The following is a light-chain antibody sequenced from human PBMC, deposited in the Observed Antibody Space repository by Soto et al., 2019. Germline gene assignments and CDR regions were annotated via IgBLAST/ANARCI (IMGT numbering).Light chain of an antibody. J-gene: IGKJ1*01. CDR2: WAS. CDR1: QSINNY. CDR3: QQYYGPPRT. V-gene: IGKV4-1*01. Sequence: IQLTQSPSSLSASVGDRVAITCRTSQSINNYLNWYQQKPGQPPKLLIYWASTRESGVPDRFSGSGSGTDFTLTISSLQAEDVAVYYCQQYYGPPRTFGQGTKVEIK.